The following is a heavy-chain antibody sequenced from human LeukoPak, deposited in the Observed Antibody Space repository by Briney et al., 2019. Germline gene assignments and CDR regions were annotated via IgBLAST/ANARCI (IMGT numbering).Heavy chain of an antibody. CDR1: GFTFSSYA. Sequence: GGSLRLSCAASGFTFSSYAMSWVRQTPGKGLEGVSGISGRGSSTYYADSVKGRFTISRDKSKNTLYLQMNSLRAEDTAIYYCAKDGSSNWYGWFDPWGQGTLVTVSS. CDR3: AKDGSSNWYGWFDP. J-gene: IGHJ5*02. CDR2: ISGRGSST. D-gene: IGHD6-13*01. V-gene: IGHV3-23*01.